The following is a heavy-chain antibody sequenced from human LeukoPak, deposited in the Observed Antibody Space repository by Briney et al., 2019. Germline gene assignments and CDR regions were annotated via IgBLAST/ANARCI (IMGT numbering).Heavy chain of an antibody. CDR1: GGSISSSNHH. V-gene: IGHV4-39*01. CDR2: IYYSGST. D-gene: IGHD3-16*02. CDR3: ARRLSSYTFDY. J-gene: IGHJ4*02. Sequence: PSETLSLTCTVSGGSISSSNHHWDWIRQPPGKGLEWIGNIYYSGSTYYNPSLKSRVTISVDTSRNHFSLRLSSVTAADTAVYYCARRLSSYTFDYWGQGTLVTVSS.